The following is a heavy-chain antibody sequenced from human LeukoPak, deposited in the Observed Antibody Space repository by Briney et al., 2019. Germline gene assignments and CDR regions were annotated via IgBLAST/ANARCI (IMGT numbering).Heavy chain of an antibody. CDR1: GFTFSSYW. V-gene: IGHV3-74*01. CDR2: INNPGTGT. CDR3: ARGSGGFDY. Sequence: GGSLRLSCEASGFTFSSYWMHWVRQVPGKGLVWVAHINNPGTGTTYADAVKGRFTISRDNAKHTLYLQMNSLRADDTAIYYCARGSGGFDYWGQGTLITVSS. D-gene: IGHD3-3*01. J-gene: IGHJ4*02.